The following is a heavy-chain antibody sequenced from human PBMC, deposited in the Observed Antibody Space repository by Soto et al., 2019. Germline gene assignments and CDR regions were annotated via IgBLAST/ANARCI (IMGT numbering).Heavy chain of an antibody. D-gene: IGHD5-12*01. CDR1: GDSVSSNSAA. CDR3: ARDRSLYSGYDRHYFDY. J-gene: IGHJ4*02. V-gene: IGHV6-1*01. CDR2: TYYRSKWYN. Sequence: KQSQTLSLTCAISGDSVSSNSAAWNWIRQSPSRGLEWLGRTYYRSKWYNDYAVSVKSRITINPDTSKNQFSLQLNSVTPEDTAVYYCARDRSLYSGYDRHYFDYWGQGTLVTVSS.